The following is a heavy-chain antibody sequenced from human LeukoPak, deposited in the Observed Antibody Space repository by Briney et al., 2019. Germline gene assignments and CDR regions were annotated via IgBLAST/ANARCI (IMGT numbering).Heavy chain of an antibody. CDR2: INAGNGNT. J-gene: IGHJ3*02. D-gene: IGHD2-2*01. CDR3: ARDLDAQVIESDAFDI. Sequence: ASVKVSCKASGYTFTSYAMHWVRQAPGQRLEWMGWINAGNGNTKYSQKFQGRVTITRDTSASTAYMELSRLRSEDTAVYYRARDLDAQVIESDAFDIWGQGTMVTVSS. CDR1: GYTFTSYA. V-gene: IGHV1-3*01.